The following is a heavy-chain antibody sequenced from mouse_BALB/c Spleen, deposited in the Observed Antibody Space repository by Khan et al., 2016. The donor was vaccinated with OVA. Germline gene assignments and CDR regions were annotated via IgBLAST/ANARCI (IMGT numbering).Heavy chain of an antibody. Sequence: VRLQQSGPELEKPGASVKISCKASGYSFTGYNMNWVKQSNGKSLEWIGNIDPYYGGVTYNQKFKGKATLTVDKSSSTAYMQLKSLTSEDSAVYYCTRGYGNYVRYYFDYWGQGTTLTVSS. CDR3: TRGYGNYVRYYFDY. CDR2: IDPYYGGV. CDR1: GYSFTGYN. V-gene: IGHV1-39*01. D-gene: IGHD2-10*02. J-gene: IGHJ2*01.